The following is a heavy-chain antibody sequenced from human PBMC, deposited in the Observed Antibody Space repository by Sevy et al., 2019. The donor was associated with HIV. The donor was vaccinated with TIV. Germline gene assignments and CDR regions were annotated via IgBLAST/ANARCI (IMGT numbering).Heavy chain of an antibody. CDR2: ISGSGGST. CDR3: AKDQGSYYGSGSFIDY. Sequence: GGSLRLSCAASGFTFSSYAMSWVRQAPGKGLEWVSAISGSGGSTYYSDSVKGRFTISRDNSKNTLYLQMNSLRAEDTAVYYCAKDQGSYYGSGSFIDYWGLGTLVTVSS. J-gene: IGHJ4*02. D-gene: IGHD3-10*01. CDR1: GFTFSSYA. V-gene: IGHV3-23*01.